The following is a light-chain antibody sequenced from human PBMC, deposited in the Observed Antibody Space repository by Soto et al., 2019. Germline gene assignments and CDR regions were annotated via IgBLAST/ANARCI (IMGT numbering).Light chain of an antibody. CDR2: KAR. J-gene: IGKJ1*01. CDR1: QSLSTW. Sequence: DIQMPQFPSTLAASVGDRVTITSRASQSLSTWLAWYQQKPGKAPKLLSYKARILESGVPSRFSGSGSGTEFTLTISCLQPYDFATYYGKQYNNSCGQGTKLAI. CDR3: KQYNNS. V-gene: IGKV1-5*03.